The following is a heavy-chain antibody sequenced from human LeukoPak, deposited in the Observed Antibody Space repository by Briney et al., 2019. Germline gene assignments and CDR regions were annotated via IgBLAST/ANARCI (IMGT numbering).Heavy chain of an antibody. CDR3: ARGPKGLDY. J-gene: IGHJ4*02. Sequence: SETLSLTCTVSGYSISSGYYWGWIRQPPGKGLEWIGSIYHSGSTYYNPSLKSRVTISVDTSKNQFSLKLSSVTAAGTAVYYCARGPKGLDYWGQGTLVTVSS. CDR2: IYHSGST. V-gene: IGHV4-38-2*02. CDR1: GYSISSGYY.